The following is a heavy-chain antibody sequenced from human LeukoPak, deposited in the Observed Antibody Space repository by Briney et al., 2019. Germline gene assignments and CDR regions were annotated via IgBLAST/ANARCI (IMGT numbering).Heavy chain of an antibody. CDR1: GGSISSSSYY. J-gene: IGHJ3*02. CDR3: ARDLGIVARSDAFDI. CDR2: IYYSGST. D-gene: IGHD3-22*01. Sequence: PSETLSLTCTVSGGSISSSSYYWGWIRQPPGKGLEWNGYIYYSGSTNYNPSLKSRVTISVDTSKNQFSLKLSSVTAADTAVYYCARDLGIVARSDAFDIWGQGTMVTVSS. V-gene: IGHV4-61*01.